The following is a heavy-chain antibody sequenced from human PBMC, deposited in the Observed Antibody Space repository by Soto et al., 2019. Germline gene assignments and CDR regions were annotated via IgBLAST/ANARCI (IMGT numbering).Heavy chain of an antibody. CDR2: IYPGDSET. CDR3: VKQHPLDSRAWHN. V-gene: IGHV5-51*01. D-gene: IGHD6-19*01. Sequence: VESLKISCKVSGYIFPSFWICCCRQMPVKGLEWLGSIYPGDSETRYSPSFQGEVTISADKSITTAYLHWSSLRASDTATYYCVKQHPLDSRAWHNWGQGTLVTVSS. J-gene: IGHJ4*02. CDR1: GYIFPSFW.